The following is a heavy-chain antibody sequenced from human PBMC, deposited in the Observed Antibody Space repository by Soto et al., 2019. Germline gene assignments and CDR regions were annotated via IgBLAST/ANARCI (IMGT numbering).Heavy chain of an antibody. J-gene: IGHJ3*02. CDR1: GGSISSGGYS. Sequence: SETLSLTCAVSGGSISSGGYSWSWIRQPPGKGLEWIGYIYHSGSTYYNPSLKSRVTISVDRSKNQFSLKLSSVTAADTAVYYCPVAYSYGHDAFDIWGQGTMVTVSS. D-gene: IGHD5-18*01. CDR2: IYHSGST. V-gene: IGHV4-30-2*01. CDR3: PVAYSYGHDAFDI.